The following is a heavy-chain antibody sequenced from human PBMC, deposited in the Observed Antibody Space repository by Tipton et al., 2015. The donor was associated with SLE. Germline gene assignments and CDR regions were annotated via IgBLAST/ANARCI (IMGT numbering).Heavy chain of an antibody. CDR1: GGSISSYY. Sequence: TLSLTCTVSGGSISSYYWSWIRQPPGKGLEWIGRIYTSGSTNYNPSLKSRVTISVDTSKNQFSLKLSSVTAADTAVYYCARELLPGIAAAGNFDYWGQGTLVTVSS. CDR2: IYTSGST. V-gene: IGHV4-4*08. J-gene: IGHJ4*02. CDR3: ARELLPGIAAAGNFDY. D-gene: IGHD6-13*01.